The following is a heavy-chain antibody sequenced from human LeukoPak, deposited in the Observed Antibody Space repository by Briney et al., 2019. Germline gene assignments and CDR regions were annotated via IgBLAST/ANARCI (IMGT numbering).Heavy chain of an antibody. J-gene: IGHJ5*02. CDR3: AREVVFSGSTDP. Sequence: GGSLRLSCAASGFTVSSNYMSWVRQAPGKGLEWVSVIYSGGSTYYADSVKGRFTISRDNSKNTLYLQMNSLRAEDTAVYYCAREVVFSGSTDPWGQGTLVTVSS. CDR2: IYSGGST. D-gene: IGHD3-10*02. CDR1: GFTVSSNY. V-gene: IGHV3-66*01.